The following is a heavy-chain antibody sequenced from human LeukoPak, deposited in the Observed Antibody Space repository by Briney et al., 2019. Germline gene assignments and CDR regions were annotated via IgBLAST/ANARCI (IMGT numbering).Heavy chain of an antibody. V-gene: IGHV4-34*01. J-gene: IGHJ4*02. CDR2: INHSGST. D-gene: IGHD1-26*01. CDR3: ARSTAELPFMYFDY. CDR1: GGSFSGYY. Sequence: KPSETLSLTCAVYGGSFSGYYWSWIRQPPGKGLEWIGEINHSGSTNYNPSLKSRVTISVDTSKNQFSLKLSSVTAADTAVYYCARSTAELPFMYFDYWGQGTLVTVSS.